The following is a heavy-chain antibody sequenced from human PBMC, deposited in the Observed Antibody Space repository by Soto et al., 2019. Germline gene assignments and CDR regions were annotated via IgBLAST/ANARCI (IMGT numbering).Heavy chain of an antibody. Sequence: QVQLVQSGAEVKKPRASVKVSCKASGYTFTSYGISWVRQAPGQGLEWMGWIGTYNSNTNYAQKLQGRVTMTTDTATSTAYMELRSLRSDDTAVYYCARDGQTTMVRGVRGGSYNYYGMDVWGQGTTVTVSS. V-gene: IGHV1-18*04. CDR1: GYTFTSYG. CDR2: IGTYNSNT. J-gene: IGHJ6*02. CDR3: ARDGQTTMVRGVRGGSYNYYGMDV. D-gene: IGHD3-10*01.